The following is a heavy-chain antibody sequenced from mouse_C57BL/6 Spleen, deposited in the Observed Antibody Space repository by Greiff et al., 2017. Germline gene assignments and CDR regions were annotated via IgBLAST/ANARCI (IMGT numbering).Heavy chain of an antibody. CDR1: GFSLTSYG. D-gene: IGHD2-5*01. Sequence: VMLVESGPGLVAPSQSLSITCTVSGFSLTSYGVSWVRQPPGKGLEWLGVIWGDGSTNYHSALISRLSISKDNSKSQVFLKLNSLQTDDTATYXCAKEVKAYYSNYGYAMDYWGQGTSVTVSS. CDR2: IWGDGST. J-gene: IGHJ4*01. CDR3: AKEVKAYYSNYGYAMDY. V-gene: IGHV2-3*01.